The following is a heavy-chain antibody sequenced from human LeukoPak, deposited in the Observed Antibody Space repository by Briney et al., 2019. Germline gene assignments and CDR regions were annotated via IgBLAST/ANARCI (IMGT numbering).Heavy chain of an antibody. CDR3: ARGGVGGVIVPFDY. CDR1: GGSISRYY. V-gene: IGHV4-4*07. D-gene: IGHD3-16*02. Sequence: SETLSLTCTVSGGSISRYYWIWMREPAGKGREWFGRIYSSGTTTYRPSLKSRVTMSVDTSKNEFSLTLSSVTAADTAVYYCARGGVGGVIVPFDYRGQGTLVTASS. J-gene: IGHJ4*02. CDR2: IYSSGTT.